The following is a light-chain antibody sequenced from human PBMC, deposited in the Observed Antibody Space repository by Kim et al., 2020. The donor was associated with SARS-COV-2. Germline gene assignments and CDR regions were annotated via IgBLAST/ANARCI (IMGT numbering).Light chain of an antibody. Sequence: PGERATLSCRASQSVSSSYLAWYQPKPGQAPRLLIYGASSRATGIPDRFSGSGSGTDFTLTISRLEPEDFAVYYCQQYGSSPEVTFGPGTKVDIK. CDR3: QQYGSSPEVT. V-gene: IGKV3-20*01. CDR2: GAS. CDR1: QSVSSSY. J-gene: IGKJ3*01.